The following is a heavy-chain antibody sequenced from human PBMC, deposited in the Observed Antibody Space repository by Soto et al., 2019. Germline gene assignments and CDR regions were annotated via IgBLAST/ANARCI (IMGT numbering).Heavy chain of an antibody. J-gene: IGHJ4*02. CDR3: PRQNYYGDYGIDY. Sequence: QVQLQESGPGLVKPSETLSLTCTVSGGSVSSTSYYWSWIRQPPGKGLEWIGYIYYNGSINYNPSLKSRVTISVDTSKNQLSLKLNSVTAADTAVYYCPRQNYYGDYGIDYWGQGTLVTVSS. V-gene: IGHV4-61*01. CDR2: IYYNGSI. D-gene: IGHD4-17*01. CDR1: GGSVSSTSYY.